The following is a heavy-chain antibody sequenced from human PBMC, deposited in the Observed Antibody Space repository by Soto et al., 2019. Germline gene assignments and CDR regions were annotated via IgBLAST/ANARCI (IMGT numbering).Heavy chain of an antibody. Sequence: GGSLRLSCAASGFTFSSYAMSWVRQAPGKGLEWVSGISGGGRTTYYADSVKGRFTISRDNSKNTLFLQMNSLRAGDTAVYYCAKCSSASCFKEGFDYWGQGTLVTVPQ. D-gene: IGHD2-2*01. CDR1: GFTFSSYA. CDR3: AKCSSASCFKEGFDY. V-gene: IGHV3-23*01. CDR2: ISGGGRTT. J-gene: IGHJ4*02.